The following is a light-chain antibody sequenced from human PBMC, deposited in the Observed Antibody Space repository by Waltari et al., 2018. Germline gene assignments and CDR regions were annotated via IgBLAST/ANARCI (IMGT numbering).Light chain of an antibody. CDR2: GDN. V-gene: IGLV1-44*01. CDR1: LSNLESNP. CDR3: AGWDDSLNGPV. Sequence: QSVLTQPPSASGTPGQRVTISCYGSLSNLESNPATCYRQLPGTAPKLLIYGDNQRPSGVPDRFSGSKSGTSASLAISGLQSADEADYYCAGWDDSLNGPVFGGGTKLTVL. J-gene: IGLJ3*02.